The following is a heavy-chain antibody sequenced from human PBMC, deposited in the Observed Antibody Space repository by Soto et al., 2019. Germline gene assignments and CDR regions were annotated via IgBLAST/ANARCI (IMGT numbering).Heavy chain of an antibody. V-gene: IGHV1-69*13. CDR3: ARGNRYCSSTSCYSAMDV. Sequence: GASVKVSCKASGGTFSSYAISWVRQAPGQGLEWMGGITPIFGTANYAQKFQGRVTITADESTSTAYMELSSLRSEDTAVYYCARGNRYCSSTSCYSAMDVWGQGTTVTVSS. D-gene: IGHD2-2*01. CDR2: ITPIFGTA. J-gene: IGHJ6*02. CDR1: GGTFSSYA.